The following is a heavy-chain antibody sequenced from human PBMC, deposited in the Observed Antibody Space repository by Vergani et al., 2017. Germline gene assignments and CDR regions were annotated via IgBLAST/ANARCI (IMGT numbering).Heavy chain of an antibody. D-gene: IGHD3-10*01. CDR3: AKQYFVSGNYLFNY. V-gene: IGHV3-7*03. J-gene: IGHJ4*02. Sequence: EVQLVESGGGLVQPGGSLRLSCAASGFRSSSYWMSWVRQAPGKGLEWVANIKQDGSEKYYVDSVKGRFTISRDNAKNSLYLQMNNLRTEDTAIYYCAKQYFVSGNYLFNYLGQGTLVTVSS. CDR2: IKQDGSEK. CDR1: GFRSSSYW.